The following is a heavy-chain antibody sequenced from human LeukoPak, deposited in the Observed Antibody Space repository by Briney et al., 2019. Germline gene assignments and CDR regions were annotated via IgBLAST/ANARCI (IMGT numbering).Heavy chain of an antibody. CDR1: GYTFTSYD. V-gene: IGHV1-18*01. Sequence: ASVKVSCKASGYTFTSYDINWVRQAPGQGLEWMGWISAYNGNTNYAQKLQGRVTMTTDTSTSTAYMELRSLRSDDTAVYYCASTDLTGVDAFDIWGQGTMVTVSS. J-gene: IGHJ3*02. CDR2: ISAYNGNT. D-gene: IGHD1-14*01. CDR3: ASTDLTGVDAFDI.